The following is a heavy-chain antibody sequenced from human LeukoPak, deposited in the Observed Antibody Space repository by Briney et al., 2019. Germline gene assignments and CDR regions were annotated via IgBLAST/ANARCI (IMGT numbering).Heavy chain of an antibody. CDR1: GYTLTELS. J-gene: IGHJ4*02. V-gene: IGHV1-24*01. CDR2: FDPEDGET. D-gene: IGHD3-10*01. Sequence: GASVKVSCKVSGYTLTELSMHWVRQAPGKGLEWMGGFDPEDGETIYAQKFQGRVTMTEDTSTGTAYMELSSLRSEDTAVYYCATGTYGSGSYYNFMSDYWGQGTLVTVSS. CDR3: ATGTYGSGSYYNFMSDY.